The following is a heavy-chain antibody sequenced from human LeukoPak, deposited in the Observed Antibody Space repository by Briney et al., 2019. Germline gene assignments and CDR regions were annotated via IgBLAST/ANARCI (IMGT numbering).Heavy chain of an antibody. J-gene: IGHJ4*02. CDR1: GGSFSGYY. CDR2: IYYSGST. V-gene: IGHV4-59*01. Sequence: SETLSLTCAVYGGSFSGYYWSWIRQPPGKGLEWIGYIYYSGSTNYNPSLKSRVTISVDTSKNQFSLKLSSVTAADTAVYYCARGYSYGSPFDYWGQGTLVTVSS. CDR3: ARGYSYGSPFDY. D-gene: IGHD5-18*01.